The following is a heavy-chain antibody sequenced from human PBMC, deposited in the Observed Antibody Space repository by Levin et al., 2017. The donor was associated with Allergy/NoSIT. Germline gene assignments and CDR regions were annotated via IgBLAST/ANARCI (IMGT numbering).Heavy chain of an antibody. CDR1: GYTFTGYY. Sequence: ASVKVSCKASGYTFTGYYMPWLRPAPGPGLEWMGWINPNSGGTNYAQKFQGRVTMTRDTSISTAYMELSSLRSDDTAVYYCATSRLPSSSWTLAPFDYWGQGTPVTVSS. CDR3: ATSRLPSSSWTLAPFDY. D-gene: IGHD6-13*01. J-gene: IGHJ4*02. CDR2: INPNSGGT. V-gene: IGHV1-2*02.